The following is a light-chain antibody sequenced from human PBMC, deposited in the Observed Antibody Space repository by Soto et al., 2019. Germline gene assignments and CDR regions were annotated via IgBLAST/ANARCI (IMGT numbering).Light chain of an antibody. CDR1: QSVSRSY. V-gene: IGKV3D-20*02. CDR2: GAS. Sequence: EIVLTQSPGTLSLSPGDRATLSCRAIQSVSRSYLGWYQQKPGQAPRLLIYGASSRATGIPDRFSGSGSGTDFTLTISSLEPEDFAVYYCQQRSNWPPLTFGQGTRLEIK. CDR3: QQRSNWPPLT. J-gene: IGKJ5*01.